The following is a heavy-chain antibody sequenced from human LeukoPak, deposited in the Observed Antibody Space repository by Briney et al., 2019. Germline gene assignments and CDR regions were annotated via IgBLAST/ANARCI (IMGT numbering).Heavy chain of an antibody. CDR2: ISGSGGST. CDR3: ARLQGYYYYMDV. Sequence: PGGSLRLSCAASGFTFSSYAMSWVRQAPGKGLEWVSAISGSGGSTYYADSVKGRFTISRDDAKNSLYLQMSSLRGEDTAVYYCARLQGYYYYMDVWGKGTTVTVSS. V-gene: IGHV3-23*01. D-gene: IGHD2-15*01. CDR1: GFTFSSYA. J-gene: IGHJ6*03.